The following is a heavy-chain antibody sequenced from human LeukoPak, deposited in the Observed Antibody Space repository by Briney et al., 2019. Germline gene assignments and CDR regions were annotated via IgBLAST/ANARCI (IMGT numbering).Heavy chain of an antibody. CDR3: ARVSPGYYDSSGYYYYYYYYYMDV. J-gene: IGHJ6*03. Sequence: ASVKVSCKASGYTFTSYGISWVRQAPGQGLEWMGWISAYNGNTTYAQKLQGRVTMTTDTSTSTAYMELRSLRSDDTAVYYCARVSPGYYDSSGYYYYYYYYYMDVWGKGTTVTVSS. CDR2: ISAYNGNT. D-gene: IGHD3-22*01. V-gene: IGHV1-18*01. CDR1: GYTFTSYG.